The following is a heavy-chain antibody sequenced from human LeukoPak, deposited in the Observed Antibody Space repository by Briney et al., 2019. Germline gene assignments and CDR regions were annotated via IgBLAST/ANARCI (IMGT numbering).Heavy chain of an antibody. D-gene: IGHD2-21*02. J-gene: IGHJ3*02. V-gene: IGHV3-20*04. CDR3: ARDRESCGGDCYSSNDAFDI. CDR2: INWNGGST. CDR1: GFSFEDYG. Sequence: PGGSLRLSCAASGFSFEDYGMSWVRQAPGKGLEWVSGINWNGGSTGYGDPVKGRFTISRDNAKNCLYLQMNSLRAEDTALYYCARDRESCGGDCYSSNDAFDIWGQGTKVTVSS.